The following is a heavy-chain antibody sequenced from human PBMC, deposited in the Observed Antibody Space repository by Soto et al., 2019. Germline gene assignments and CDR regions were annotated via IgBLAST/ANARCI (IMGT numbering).Heavy chain of an antibody. J-gene: IGHJ6*02. CDR1: GGTFSSYA. V-gene: IGHV1-69*05. CDR2: IIPIFGTA. Sequence: SVKVSCKASGGTFSSYAISWVRQAPGQGLEWMGGIIPIFGTANYAQKFQGRFTISRDNSKNTLYLQMNSLRGDDTAVYYCAKGYEVSPPVASGWYSNYFYGVDVWGRGTTVTVSS. CDR3: AKGYEVSPPVASGWYSNYFYGVDV. D-gene: IGHD6-19*01.